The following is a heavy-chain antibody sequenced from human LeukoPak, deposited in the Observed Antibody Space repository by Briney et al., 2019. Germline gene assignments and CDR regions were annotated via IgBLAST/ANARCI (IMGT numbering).Heavy chain of an antibody. CDR2: TYDRSKWYN. CDR3: ARERYYDSTGLFHFDQ. J-gene: IGHJ4*02. V-gene: IGHV6-1*01. CDR1: GDSVSGNSAA. Sequence: SQSLSLTCAISGDSVSGNSAAWDWIRQSPSRGLEWLGKTYDRSKWYNDYAPSVKSRITINQDTSKNQFSLQLNSVTPEDTAVYYCARERYYDSTGLFHFDQWGQGTLVTVSS. D-gene: IGHD3-22*01.